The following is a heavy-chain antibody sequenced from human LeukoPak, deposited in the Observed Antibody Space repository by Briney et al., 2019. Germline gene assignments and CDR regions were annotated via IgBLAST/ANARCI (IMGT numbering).Heavy chain of an antibody. J-gene: IGHJ6*02. CDR1: GFTFSSYW. CDR2: IKKDGSEK. CDR3: ARGSHYGMDV. Sequence: GVSLRLSCSASGFTFSSYWMSWVRQAPGKGLEGLANIKKDGSEKYYVDSVKGRFTISRDNAKNSLYLQMNSLRAEDTAVYYCARGSHYGMDVWGQGTTVTVSS. V-gene: IGHV3-7*05.